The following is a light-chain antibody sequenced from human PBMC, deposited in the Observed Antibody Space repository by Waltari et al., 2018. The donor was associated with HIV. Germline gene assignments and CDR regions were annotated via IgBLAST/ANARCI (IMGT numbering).Light chain of an antibody. CDR1: SSNIGIST. Sequence: QSVLAQPPSASGTPGQRIPISCSGSSSNIGISTLNWYQQLPGTAPKLLIYSNNQRPSGVPDRFSGSKSGTSASLAISGLQSEDEGDYYCAAWDDRLNGPVFGGGTKLTVL. J-gene: IGLJ2*01. V-gene: IGLV1-44*01. CDR2: SNN. CDR3: AAWDDRLNGPV.